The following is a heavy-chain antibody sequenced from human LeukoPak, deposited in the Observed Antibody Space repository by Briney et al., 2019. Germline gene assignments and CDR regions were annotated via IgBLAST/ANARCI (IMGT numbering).Heavy chain of an antibody. CDR3: ARASPNTAMVTGFDY. D-gene: IGHD5-18*01. CDR2: IYSGGST. J-gene: IGHJ4*02. CDR1: GFTVSSNY. Sequence: GGSLRLSCAASGFTVSSNYMSWVRQAPGKGLEWVSVIYSGGSTYYADSVKGRFTISRDNSKNTLYLQMNSLRAEDTAVYYCARASPNTAMVTGFDYWGQGTLVTVSS. V-gene: IGHV3-53*01.